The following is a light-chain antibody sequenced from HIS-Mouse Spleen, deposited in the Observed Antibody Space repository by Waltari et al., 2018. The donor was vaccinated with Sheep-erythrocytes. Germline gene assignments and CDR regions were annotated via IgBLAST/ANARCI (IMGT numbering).Light chain of an antibody. J-gene: IGLJ7*01. Sequence: QSALTQPASVSGSPGPSITISCPGTSSDVGSYNLFSWYQQHPGKAPKLMIYEGSKRPSGVSNRFSGSKSGNTASLTISGLQAEDEADYYCCSYAGSSTVFGGGTQLTVL. CDR2: EGS. CDR1: SSDVGSYNL. CDR3: CSYAGSSTV. V-gene: IGLV2-23*01.